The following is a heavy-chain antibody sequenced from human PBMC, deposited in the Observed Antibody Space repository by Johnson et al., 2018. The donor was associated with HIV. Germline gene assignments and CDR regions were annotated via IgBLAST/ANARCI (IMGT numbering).Heavy chain of an antibody. D-gene: IGHD3-10*01. Sequence: QVQLVESGGGVVRPGGSLRLSCAASGFTFSDYYMSWIRQAPGKGLEWVSYISSSGSTIYYADSVKGRFTISRDNAKNSLYLQMNSLRAEDTALYYCAREVEITMVQGVIIGDAFDIWGQGTMVTVSS. CDR3: AREVEITMVQGVIIGDAFDI. CDR1: GFTFSDYY. V-gene: IGHV3-11*01. J-gene: IGHJ3*02. CDR2: ISSSGSTI.